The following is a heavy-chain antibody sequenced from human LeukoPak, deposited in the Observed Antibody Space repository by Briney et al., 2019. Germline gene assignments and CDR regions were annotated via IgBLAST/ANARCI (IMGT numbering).Heavy chain of an antibody. D-gene: IGHD6-13*01. Sequence: QPGGSLRLSCAASGFSVGSNYMTWVRQAPGKGRECVSVIYSGGSTYYADSVKGRFTISRHNTKNTLYLQMNSRRADDTAVYYCSSSSPTSYTDYWGQGTLVTVSS. CDR1: GFSVGSNY. CDR3: SSSSPTSYTDY. CDR2: IYSGGST. J-gene: IGHJ4*02. V-gene: IGHV3-53*04.